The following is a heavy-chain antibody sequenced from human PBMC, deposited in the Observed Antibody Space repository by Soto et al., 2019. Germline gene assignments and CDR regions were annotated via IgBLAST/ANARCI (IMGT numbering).Heavy chain of an antibody. D-gene: IGHD1-26*01. CDR2: LGAARDP. J-gene: IGHJ6*02. V-gene: IGHV3-13*05. CDR1: GFSFRAYD. Sequence: EVQLVESGGGSVQPGESLRLSCAASGFSFRAYDMHWVRQRKGKGLEWVSALGAARDPYYVGSVKGRFSVSRDNAQNSLFLQMNNLRVDDTAVYFCARAYLGRLPRRADYYYAMDVWGRGTTVTVSS. CDR3: ARAYLGRLPRRADYYYAMDV.